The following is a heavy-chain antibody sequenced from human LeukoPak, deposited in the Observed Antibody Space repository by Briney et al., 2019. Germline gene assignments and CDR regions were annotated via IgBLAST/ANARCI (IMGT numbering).Heavy chain of an antibody. CDR2: IIGGGSST. CDR3: AKSGGAVSDY. V-gene: IGHV3-23*01. D-gene: IGHD6-25*01. J-gene: IGHJ4*02. CDR1: GFTFSSYG. Sequence: GGSLRLSCAASGFTFSSYGMSWVRQAPGKGLQWVSVIIGGGSSTYYADSVKGRFTISRDNARNTLYLQMNSLRAEDTAVYYCAKSGGAVSDYWGQGTLVTVSS.